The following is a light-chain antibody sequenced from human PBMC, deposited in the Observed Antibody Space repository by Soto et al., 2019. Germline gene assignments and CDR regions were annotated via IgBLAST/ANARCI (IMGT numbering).Light chain of an antibody. J-gene: IGKJ3*01. CDR2: AAS. Sequence: DIQMTQSPSSLSSSVGDRVTLTCRASQSISSYLNWYQQKPGKAPKLLIYAASSWQSGVPSRFSGSGSGTDFTLTISSLQPEDFATYYCQQSYSTPFAFGPGTKVDIK. V-gene: IGKV1-39*01. CDR1: QSISSY. CDR3: QQSYSTPFA.